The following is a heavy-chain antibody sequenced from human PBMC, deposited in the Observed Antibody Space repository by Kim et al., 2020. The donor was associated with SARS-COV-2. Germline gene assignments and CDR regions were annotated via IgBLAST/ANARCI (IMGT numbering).Heavy chain of an antibody. D-gene: IGHD3-22*01. J-gene: IGHJ4*02. CDR3: TTAKTNYYDSSGYYRLDY. V-gene: IGHV3-15*01. Sequence: KGRFTISRDDSKTTLYLQMNSLKTEDTAVYYCTTAKTNYYDSSGYYRLDYWGQGTLVTVSS.